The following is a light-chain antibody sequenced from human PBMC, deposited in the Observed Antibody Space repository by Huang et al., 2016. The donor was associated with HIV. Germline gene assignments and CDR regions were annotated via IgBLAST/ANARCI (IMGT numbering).Light chain of an antibody. J-gene: IGKJ4*01. CDR1: QSVSTN. V-gene: IGKV3-15*01. Sequence: EIVMTQSPATLSVSPGERATLSCRASQSVSTNLAWYQQKAGQAPRLLMDGKSTRATGVPARFSGSVSGTEFTLTISSLQSEDFAVYYCQQYNNWPPLTFGGGTRVEIK. CDR2: GKS. CDR3: QQYNNWPPLT.